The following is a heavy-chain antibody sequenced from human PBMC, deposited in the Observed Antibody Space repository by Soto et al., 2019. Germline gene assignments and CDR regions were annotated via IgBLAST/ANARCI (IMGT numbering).Heavy chain of an antibody. V-gene: IGHV3-23*01. CDR3: AKAITNRLRVVDY. J-gene: IGHJ4*02. CDR2: SSGSGDSS. D-gene: IGHD4-17*01. Sequence: PGGSLRLSCAASGVTFSNYAMTWVRRAPGKGLEWVSTSSGSGDSSYYADSVRRRFTISRDNVKNTLYMQMNSLRVEDTAIYYCAKAITNRLRVVDYWGLGTLVTVSS. CDR1: GVTFSNYA.